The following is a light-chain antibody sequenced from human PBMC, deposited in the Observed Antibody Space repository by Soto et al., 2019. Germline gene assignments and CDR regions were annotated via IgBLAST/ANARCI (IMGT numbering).Light chain of an antibody. J-gene: IGKJ4*01. CDR3: QQYSDWPLVT. Sequence: IVMTQSPATLSVSLGERATLSCRASQSVGNYLAWYQQKPGQPPSLLIFAASTRATGIPARFSGTGSGSYFTLTINGLQSEDFAVYSCQQYSDWPLVTFGGGTRVEIK. CDR1: QSVGNY. V-gene: IGKV3-15*01. CDR2: AAS.